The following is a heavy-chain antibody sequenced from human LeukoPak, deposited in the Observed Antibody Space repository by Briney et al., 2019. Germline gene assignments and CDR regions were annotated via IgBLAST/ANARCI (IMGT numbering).Heavy chain of an antibody. J-gene: IGHJ6*03. Sequence: GGSLRLSCAASGLTFSNAWMSWVRQAPGKGLEWVGRIKSKTDGGTTDYAAPVKGRFTISRDDSKNTLYLQMNSLKTEDTAVYYCTTPIAPGALYYYYYMDVWGKGTTVTISS. CDR3: TTPIAPGALYYYYYMDV. CDR1: GLTFSNAW. CDR2: IKSKTDGGTT. V-gene: IGHV3-15*01. D-gene: IGHD6-13*01.